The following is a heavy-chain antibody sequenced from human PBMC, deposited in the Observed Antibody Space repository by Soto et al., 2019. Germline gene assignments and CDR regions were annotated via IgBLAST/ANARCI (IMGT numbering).Heavy chain of an antibody. CDR1: GGSISRSSYY. D-gene: IGHD1-20*01. V-gene: IGHV4-39*02. CDR3: ARRITRPERSDY. Sequence: PSETLSLTCTVSGGSISRSSYYWGWIRQPPGKGLEWIGNIYYSGNTYYNPSLQSRVTISVDTSKNHFSLKLTSATAADTAVYYCARRITRPERSDYWGQGAQVTVSS. J-gene: IGHJ4*02. CDR2: IYYSGNT.